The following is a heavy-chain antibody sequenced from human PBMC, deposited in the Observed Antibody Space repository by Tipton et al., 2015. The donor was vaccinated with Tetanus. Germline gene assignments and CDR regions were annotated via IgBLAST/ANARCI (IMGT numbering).Heavy chain of an antibody. Sequence: SLRLSCEASGFTFKHHGMYWVRQAPGKRLERVANIWYDGSNQDYGHSVRGRFTISRDNSKNTLFLQMNSLRAEDTAVYYCARRTNSGHVYNPLDLWGQGTMVIVSS. D-gene: IGHD5-24*01. CDR2: IWYDGSNQ. J-gene: IGHJ3*01. CDR3: ARRTNSGHVYNPLDL. CDR1: GFTFKHHG. V-gene: IGHV3-33*07.